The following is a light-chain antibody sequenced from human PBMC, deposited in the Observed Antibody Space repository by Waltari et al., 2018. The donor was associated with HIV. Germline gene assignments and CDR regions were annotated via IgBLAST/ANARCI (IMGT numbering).Light chain of an antibody. V-gene: IGLV1-47*01. J-gene: IGLJ1*01. Sequence: QSFLTQPPSASGTPGQTVTISCSGSSSNIENDNVYWYQQLPGMTPKLLIYKTLLRPSGVPDRFAASKSGTSASLAISGLRSADEADYYCVGWDSSLSAYVFGAGTKVAVL. CDR1: SSNIENDN. CDR2: KTL. CDR3: VGWDSSLSAYV.